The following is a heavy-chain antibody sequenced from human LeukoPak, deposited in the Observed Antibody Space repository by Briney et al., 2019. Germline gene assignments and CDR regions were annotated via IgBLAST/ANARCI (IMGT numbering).Heavy chain of an antibody. CDR3: ASDGIAVDRGIGYFDY. J-gene: IGHJ4*02. D-gene: IGHD6-13*01. CDR2: IWYDGSNK. CDR1: GFTFRSYG. V-gene: IGHV3-33*01. Sequence: GGSLRLSCAASGFTFRSYGMHWDRQAPGKGLEWVAVIWYDGSNKYYAASVKGRFTISRDNSENTLYLQMNSLRAEDTALYYCASDGIAVDRGIGYFDYWGQGTLVTVSS.